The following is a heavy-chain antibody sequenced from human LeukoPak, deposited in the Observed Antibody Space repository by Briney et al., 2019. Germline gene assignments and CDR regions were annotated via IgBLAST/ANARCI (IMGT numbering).Heavy chain of an antibody. D-gene: IGHD3-16*02. CDR1: GGSFSGYY. J-gene: IGHJ4*02. CDR2: INHSGST. CDR3: ARGRGGITFGRVIVTFDY. V-gene: IGHV4-34*01. Sequence: KPSETLSLTCAVYGGSFSGYYWSWIRQPPGKGLEWIGEINHSGSTNYNPSLKSRVTISVDTSKNQFSLKLSSVTAADTAVYYCARGRGGITFGRVIVTFDYWGQGTLVTVSS.